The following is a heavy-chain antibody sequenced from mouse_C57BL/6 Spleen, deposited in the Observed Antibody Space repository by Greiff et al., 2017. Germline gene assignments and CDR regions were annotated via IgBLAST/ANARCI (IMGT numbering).Heavy chain of an antibody. Sequence: EVQLVESGGGLVQPGGSLSLSCAASGFTFTDYYMSWVRQPPGKALEWLGFIRNKANGYTTEYSASVKGRFTISRDNSQSILYLQMKALRAENSATYYCARSVGGWYCDVWGTGTTVTVSS. D-gene: IGHD1-1*02. CDR2: IRNKANGYTT. J-gene: IGHJ1*03. CDR1: GFTFTDYY. CDR3: ARSVGGWYCDV. V-gene: IGHV7-3*01.